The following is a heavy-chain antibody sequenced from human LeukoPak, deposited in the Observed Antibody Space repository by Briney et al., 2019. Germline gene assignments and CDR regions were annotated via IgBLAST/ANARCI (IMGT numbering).Heavy chain of an antibody. CDR2: ICGTTDST. CDR3: AKRTSYHIDV. Sequence: GGSLRLSCAASGFTFSSYAMSWVRQAPGKGLEWVSVICGTTDSTFYADSVKGRFTISRDNSKNTFYLQMNSLRAEDTAVYYCAKRTSYHIDVWGKGTTVTVSS. V-gene: IGHV3-23*01. J-gene: IGHJ6*03. CDR1: GFTFSSYA.